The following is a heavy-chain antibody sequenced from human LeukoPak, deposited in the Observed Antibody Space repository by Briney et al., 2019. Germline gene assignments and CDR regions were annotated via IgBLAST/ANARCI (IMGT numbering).Heavy chain of an antibody. CDR3: ARETQGVIVEEADAFDI. D-gene: IGHD3-22*01. CDR1: GFTFSSYG. Sequence: GGSLRLSCAASGFTFSSYGMHWVRQAPGKGLEWVAVIWYDGSNKYYADSVKGRFTISRDNAKNSLYLQMNSLRDEDTAVYYCARETQGVIVEEADAFDIWGQGTMVTVSS. CDR2: IWYDGSNK. J-gene: IGHJ3*02. V-gene: IGHV3-33*08.